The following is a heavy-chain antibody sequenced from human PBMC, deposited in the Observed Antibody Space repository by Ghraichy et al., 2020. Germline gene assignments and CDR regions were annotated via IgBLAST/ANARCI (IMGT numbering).Heavy chain of an antibody. V-gene: IGHV1-24*01. Sequence: ASVKVSCKVSGYTLTELSMHWVRQAPGKGLEWMGGFDPEDGETIYAQKFQGRVTMTEDTSTDTAYMELSSLRSEDTAVYYCATEGIYCSSTSCYLDYWGQGTLVTVSS. CDR1: GYTLTELS. CDR2: FDPEDGET. CDR3: ATEGIYCSSTSCYLDY. J-gene: IGHJ4*02. D-gene: IGHD2-2*01.